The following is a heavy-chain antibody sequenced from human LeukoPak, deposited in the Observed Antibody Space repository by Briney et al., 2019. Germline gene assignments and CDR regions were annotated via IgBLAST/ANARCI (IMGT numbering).Heavy chain of an antibody. CDR3: ATNSGSYFYY. CDR2: ISYDGSNK. D-gene: IGHD1-26*01. J-gene: IGHJ4*02. CDR1: GFTFSSYG. Sequence: EGSLRLSCAASGFTFSSYGMHWVRQAPGKGLEWVAVISYDGSNKYYADSVKGRFAISRDNSKNTLYLQMNSLRAEDTAVYYCATNSGSYFYYWGQGTLVTVSS. V-gene: IGHV3-30*03.